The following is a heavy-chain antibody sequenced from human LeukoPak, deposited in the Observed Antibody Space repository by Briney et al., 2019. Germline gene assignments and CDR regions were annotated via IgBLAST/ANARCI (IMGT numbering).Heavy chain of an antibody. CDR1: GYTFTSYD. D-gene: IGHD6-6*01. J-gene: IGHJ6*03. Sequence: ASVKVSCKASGYTFTSYDINWVRQATGQGLEWMGWMNPNSGNTGYAQKFQGRVTMTRNTSISTAYMELSRLRSEDTAVYYCARSIAARRRFYYYYMDVWGKGTTVTVSS. CDR3: ARSIAARRRFYYYYMDV. V-gene: IGHV1-8*01. CDR2: MNPNSGNT.